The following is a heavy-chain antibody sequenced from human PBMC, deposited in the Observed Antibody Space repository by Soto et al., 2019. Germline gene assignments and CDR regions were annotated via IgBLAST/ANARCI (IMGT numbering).Heavy chain of an antibody. CDR3: ANPKNDHTWDNRPPFDY. CDR2: ISANDVGT. D-gene: IGHD1-1*01. CDR1: GFTLRNYA. J-gene: IGHJ4*02. Sequence: GGSLRLSCEASGFTLRNYAMTWVRQAPGKGLEWVSLISANDVGTYYAESVKTRFTISTDQSRNTVYLQMDSLRADDTAIYYCANPKNDHTWDNRPPFDYWGQGTLVTVSS. V-gene: IGHV3-23*01.